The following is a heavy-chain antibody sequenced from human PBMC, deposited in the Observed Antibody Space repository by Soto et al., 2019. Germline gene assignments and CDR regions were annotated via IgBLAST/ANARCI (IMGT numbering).Heavy chain of an antibody. V-gene: IGHV1-18*01. CDR3: ARGGYDFWSGYSLDY. Sequence: ASLKVSCKASGYTITISGSTWVRKNNRQGLEWMGWISAYNGNTNYAQKLQGRVTMTTDTSTSTAYMELRSLRSDDTAVYYCARGGYDFWSGYSLDYWGQGTQVTVSS. CDR2: ISAYNGNT. D-gene: IGHD3-3*01. J-gene: IGHJ4*02. CDR1: GYTITISG.